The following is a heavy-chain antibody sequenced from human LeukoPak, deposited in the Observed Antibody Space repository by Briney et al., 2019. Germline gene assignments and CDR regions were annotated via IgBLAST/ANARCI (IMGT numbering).Heavy chain of an antibody. Sequence: SETLSLTCTVSGGSIRSSYYYWDWIRQPPGKRLEWIGSIYDSGSTYYNPSLKSRVTISVDTSKNQFSLQLNSVTPEDTAVYYCARSPYYFDYWGQGTLVTVSS. CDR2: IYDSGST. CDR3: ARSPYYFDY. V-gene: IGHV4-39*01. CDR1: GGSIRSSYYY. J-gene: IGHJ4*02.